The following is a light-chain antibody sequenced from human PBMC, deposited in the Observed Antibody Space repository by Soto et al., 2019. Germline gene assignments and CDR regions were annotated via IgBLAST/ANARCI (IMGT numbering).Light chain of an antibody. CDR2: GAS. J-gene: IGKJ4*02. CDR3: QQSYSTPLT. Sequence: DIQMTQSPSSLSASVGDRVTITCRASQSIGNYLNWYQHKPGQAPKLLIYGASSLHSGVPSSFSGSGSGTDFTLTISSLQPEDFATYYCQQSYSTPLTFGGGTKVEIK. V-gene: IGKV1-39*01. CDR1: QSIGNY.